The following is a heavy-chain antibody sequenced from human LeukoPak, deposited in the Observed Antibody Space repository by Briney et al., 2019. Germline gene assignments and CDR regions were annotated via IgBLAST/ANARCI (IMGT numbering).Heavy chain of an antibody. V-gene: IGHV3-15*01. Sequence: KSGGSLRLSCAASGFTFSSYNMNWVRQAPGKGLEWVGRIKSKTDGGTTDYAAPVKGRFTISRDDSKNTLYLQMNSLKTEDTAVYYCTTGFDSSGTQARHYWGQGTLVTVSS. D-gene: IGHD3-22*01. CDR2: IKSKTDGGTT. CDR3: TTGFDSSGTQARHY. CDR1: GFTFSSYN. J-gene: IGHJ4*02.